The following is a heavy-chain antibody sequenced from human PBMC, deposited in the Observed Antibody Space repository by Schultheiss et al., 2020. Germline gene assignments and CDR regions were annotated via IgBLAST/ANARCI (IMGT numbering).Heavy chain of an antibody. CDR2: INHSGST. Sequence: SETMSLTCAVYGGSFSGYYWSWIRQSPGKGLEWIGEINHSGSTNYNPSLKSRVTISVDTSKNQFSLKLSSVTAADTAVYYCARPSGSRAFDYWGQGTLVTVS. D-gene: IGHD1-26*01. CDR3: ARPSGSRAFDY. V-gene: IGHV4-34*01. CDR1: GGSFSGYY. J-gene: IGHJ4*02.